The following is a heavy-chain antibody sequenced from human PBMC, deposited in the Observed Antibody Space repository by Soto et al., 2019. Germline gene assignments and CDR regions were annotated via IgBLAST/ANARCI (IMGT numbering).Heavy chain of an antibody. V-gene: IGHV1-18*04. Sequence: GXSVKVSFKGSCYTFTSYGISWVRQAPVQGLEWMGWISAYNGNTNYAQKLQGRVTMTTDTSTSTAYMELRSLRSDDTAVYYCATGIAVAGTIYYGMDVWGQGTTVTVYS. CDR3: ATGIAVAGTIYYGMDV. CDR1: CYTFTSYG. CDR2: ISAYNGNT. J-gene: IGHJ6*02. D-gene: IGHD6-19*01.